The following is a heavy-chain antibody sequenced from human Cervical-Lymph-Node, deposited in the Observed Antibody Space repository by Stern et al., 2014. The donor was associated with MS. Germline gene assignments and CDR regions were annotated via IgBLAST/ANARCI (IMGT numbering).Heavy chain of an antibody. CDR2: IYSGGTT. V-gene: IGHV3-53*01. J-gene: IGHJ4*02. CDR3: AREAWNCSGGSCYHYFDY. Sequence: EVQLVESGGNLIQPGGSLRLSCAASGFTVSSNYMSWVRQAPGKGLEWVSVIYSGGTTYNADSVKGRFTISRDNSKNTLYLQMNSLRAEDTAVYYCAREAWNCSGGSCYHYFDYWGQGTLVTVSS. D-gene: IGHD2-15*01. CDR1: GFTVSSNY.